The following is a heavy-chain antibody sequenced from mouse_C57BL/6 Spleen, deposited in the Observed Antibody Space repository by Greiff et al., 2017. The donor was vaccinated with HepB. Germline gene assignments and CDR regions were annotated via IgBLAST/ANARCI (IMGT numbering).Heavy chain of an antibody. V-gene: IGHV3-8*01. J-gene: IGHJ2*01. D-gene: IGHD1-1*01. Sequence: VQLQQSGPGLAKPSQTLSLTCSVTGYSITSDYWNWIRKFPGNKLEYMGYISYSGSTYYNPSLKSRISITRDTSKNQYYLQLNSVTTEDTATYYCARYVHYYGSSYIYFDYWGQGTTLTVSS. CDR2: ISYSGST. CDR1: GYSITSDY. CDR3: ARYVHYYGSSYIYFDY.